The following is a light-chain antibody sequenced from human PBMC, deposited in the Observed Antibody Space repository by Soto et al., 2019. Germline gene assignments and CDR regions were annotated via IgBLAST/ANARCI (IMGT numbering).Light chain of an antibody. CDR1: QSISSW. CDR2: DAS. CDR3: QQYSTYPWT. V-gene: IGKV1-5*01. Sequence: DIQMTQSPSTLSVSVGDRVTITCRASQSISSWLAWYQQKPGKAPKVLIFDASSLESGVPSRFSGSGSATEFSLTISSLQPDDFATYYCQQYSTYPWTLVQGTKVEIK. J-gene: IGKJ1*01.